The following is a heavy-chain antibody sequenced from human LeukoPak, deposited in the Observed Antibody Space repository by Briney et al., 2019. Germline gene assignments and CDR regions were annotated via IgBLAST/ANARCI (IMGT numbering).Heavy chain of an antibody. J-gene: IGHJ5*02. CDR1: GFTFSSYE. CDR3: ARDSRARRFGEFLSRAAQYNWFDP. CDR2: ISGSGGST. D-gene: IGHD3-10*01. V-gene: IGHV3-23*01. Sequence: GGSLRLSCAASGFTFSSYEMNWVRQAPRKGLEWVSAISGSGGSTYYADSVKGRFTISRDNSKSALFLQMNSLRAEDTAVYYCARDSRARRFGEFLSRAAQYNWFDPWGQGTLVTVSS.